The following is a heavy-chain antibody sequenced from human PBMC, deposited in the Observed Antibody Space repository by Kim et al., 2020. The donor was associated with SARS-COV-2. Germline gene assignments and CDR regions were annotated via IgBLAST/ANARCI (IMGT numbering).Heavy chain of an antibody. CDR3: ARDTWSYYYDSSSYYVPFDY. D-gene: IGHD3-22*01. CDR1: GYTFTSYG. CDR2: ISAYNGNT. V-gene: IGHV1-18*04. J-gene: IGHJ4*02. Sequence: ASVKVSCKASGYTFTSYGISWVRQAPGQGLEWMGWISAYNGNTNYAQKLQGRVTMTTDTSTSTAYMELRSLRSDDTAVYYCARDTWSYYYDSSSYYVPFDYWGQGTLVTVSS.